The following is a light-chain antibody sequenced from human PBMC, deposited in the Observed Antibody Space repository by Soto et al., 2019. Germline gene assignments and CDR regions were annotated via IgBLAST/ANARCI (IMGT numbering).Light chain of an antibody. J-gene: IGKJ2*01. Sequence: EIVLTQSPATLSLSPGERATLSCRASQSVSSYLAWHQQKPGQAPRLLIYDASNRATGIPARFSGSGSGTDFTLTISSREPEDFAVYYCQQRSNCPSYTFGQGTKLEIK. V-gene: IGKV3-11*01. CDR1: QSVSSY. CDR2: DAS. CDR3: QQRSNCPSYT.